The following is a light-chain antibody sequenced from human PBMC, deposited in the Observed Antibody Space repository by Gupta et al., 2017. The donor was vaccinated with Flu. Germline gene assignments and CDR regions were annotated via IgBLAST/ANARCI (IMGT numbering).Light chain of an antibody. J-gene: IGKJ2*03. CDR2: LAS. CDR3: MQALQTG. Sequence: LPVTPGEPASISCRSSQSLLHSDGYNYLDWYVQKPGQSPQLLIFLASNRASGVRDRFSGSGSGTDFTLKITRVEAEDVGVYYCMQALQTGFGQGTKLEIK. CDR1: QSLLHSDGYNY. V-gene: IGKV2-28*01.